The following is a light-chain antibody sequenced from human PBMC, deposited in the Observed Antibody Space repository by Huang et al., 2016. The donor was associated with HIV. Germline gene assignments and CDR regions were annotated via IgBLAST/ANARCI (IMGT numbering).Light chain of an antibody. V-gene: IGKV1-39*01. CDR3: QQSYSIPPT. CDR2: AAS. Sequence: DIQMTQSPSSLSASVGDRVTITCRASQSISTYLNWYQQKPGKAPELLISAASILQSGAPARFSGSGSGTDFTLTISSLHPEDFAIYYCQQSYSIPPTFGQGTKVEVK. J-gene: IGKJ1*01. CDR1: QSISTY.